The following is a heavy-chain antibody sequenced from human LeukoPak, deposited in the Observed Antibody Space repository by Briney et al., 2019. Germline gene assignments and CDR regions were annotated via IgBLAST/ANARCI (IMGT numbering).Heavy chain of an antibody. Sequence: GGSLRLSCAASGFTFTSYAMHWVRQAPGKGLEWVALISYDGSNRYYADSVKGRFIISRDNAKNTLYLQMNSLRVEDTAVYYCAIGDKYGYPKWGQGTLVTVST. CDR1: GFTFTSYA. CDR3: AIGDKYGYPK. V-gene: IGHV3-30*04. CDR2: ISYDGSNR. J-gene: IGHJ4*02. D-gene: IGHD5-18*01.